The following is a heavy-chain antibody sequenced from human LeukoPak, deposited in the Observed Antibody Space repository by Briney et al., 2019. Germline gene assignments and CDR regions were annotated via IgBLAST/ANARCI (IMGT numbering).Heavy chain of an antibody. CDR2: LTPLSGTP. J-gene: IGHJ4*02. D-gene: IGHD3-3*01. Sequence: ASVKVSCKASGDTFGTFSFNWVRQAPSEGLEWLGGLTPLSGTPNYAQKFQGRLTISADKSTSTVYMELSRLTSEDTAVYFCAKFWSGYYTDWGQGTLVSVSS. CDR1: GDTFGTFS. V-gene: IGHV1-69*06. CDR3: AKFWSGYYTD.